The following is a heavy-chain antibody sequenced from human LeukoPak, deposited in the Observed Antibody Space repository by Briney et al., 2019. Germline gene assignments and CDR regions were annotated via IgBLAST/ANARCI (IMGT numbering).Heavy chain of an antibody. Sequence: SLRLSCAASGFTFSTYEMNWVRQAPGKGLEWVSFIGRSGNTIYYADSVKGRFTISRDNAKNSLYLQMTSLRAEDTAVYYCARQSGTYYVALSSDYWGQGTLVTVSS. V-gene: IGHV3-48*03. CDR3: ARQSGTYYVALSSDY. CDR2: IGRSGNTI. J-gene: IGHJ4*02. D-gene: IGHD1-26*01. CDR1: GFTFSTYE.